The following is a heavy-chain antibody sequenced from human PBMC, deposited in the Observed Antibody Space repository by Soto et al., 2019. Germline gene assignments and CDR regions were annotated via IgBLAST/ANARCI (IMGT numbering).Heavy chain of an antibody. J-gene: IGHJ4*02. CDR2: IYYSGST. CDR1: GGSISSGGYY. CDR3: ARFGYSTNIGIDY. D-gene: IGHD3-22*01. Sequence: SETLSLTCTVSGGSISSGGYYWSWIRQHPGKGLEWIGYIYYSGSTYFNPSLKSRVTISVDTSKNQFSLKLSSVTAADTAVYYCARFGYSTNIGIDYWGQGTLVTVSS. V-gene: IGHV4-31*03.